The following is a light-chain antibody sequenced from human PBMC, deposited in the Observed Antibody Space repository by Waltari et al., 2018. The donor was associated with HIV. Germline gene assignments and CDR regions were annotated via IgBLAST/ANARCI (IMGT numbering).Light chain of an antibody. Sequence: QSVLTQPPSASGTPGQRVTISCSGRSSTVGRNSVSWYLQFPGTAPKLLIYKTNQRPSGVPDRFSGSKSGTSASLAISGLQSDDESVYYCAAWDDSLNGPLFGGGTQLTVL. CDR2: KTN. CDR3: AAWDDSLNGPL. V-gene: IGLV1-44*01. J-gene: IGLJ2*01. CDR1: SSTVGRNS.